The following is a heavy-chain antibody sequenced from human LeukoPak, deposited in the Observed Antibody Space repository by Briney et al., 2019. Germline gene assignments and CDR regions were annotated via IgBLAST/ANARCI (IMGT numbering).Heavy chain of an antibody. J-gene: IGHJ4*02. V-gene: IGHV1-2*06. Sequence: ASVKVSCKSSGYTFTGYYMHWVRQAPGQGLEWMGRINPNSGGTNYAQKFQGRVTMTRGTSISTAYMELSRLRSDDTAVYYCARGGVEYSSSSEADYWGQGTLVTVSS. CDR2: INPNSGGT. D-gene: IGHD6-6*01. CDR3: ARGGVEYSSSSEADY. CDR1: GYTFTGYY.